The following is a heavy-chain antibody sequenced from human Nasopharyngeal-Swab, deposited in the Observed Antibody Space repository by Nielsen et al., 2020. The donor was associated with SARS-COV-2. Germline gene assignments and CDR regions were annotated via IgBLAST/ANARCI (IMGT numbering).Heavy chain of an antibody. Sequence: SETLSLTCTVSGGPISSGSYYWSWIRQPAGKGLEWIGRIYTSGSTNYNPSLKSRVTISVDTSKNQFSLKLSSVTAADTAVYYCARDEKRLTDYYYYYYGMDVWGQGTTVTVSS. J-gene: IGHJ6*02. V-gene: IGHV4-61*02. CDR1: GGPISSGSYY. D-gene: IGHD6-25*01. CDR2: IYTSGST. CDR3: ARDEKRLTDYYYYYYGMDV.